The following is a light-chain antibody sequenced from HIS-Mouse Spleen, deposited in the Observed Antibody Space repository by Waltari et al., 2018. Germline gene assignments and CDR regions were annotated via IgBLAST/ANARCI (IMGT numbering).Light chain of an antibody. CDR2: DVS. V-gene: IGLV2-14*03. CDR3: SSYTSSSTSVV. Sequence: QSALTQPASVSGSPGQSITISCTGTSSDVGGYNYVSWYQQHPGKAPKPMIYDVSNRPSGVFNRFSGSKSGNTASLTISGVQAEDEADYYCSSYTSSSTSVVFGGGTKLTVL. CDR1: SSDVGGYNY. J-gene: IGLJ2*01.